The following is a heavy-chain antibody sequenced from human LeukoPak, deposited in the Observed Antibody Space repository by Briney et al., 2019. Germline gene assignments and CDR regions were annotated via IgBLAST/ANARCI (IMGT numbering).Heavy chain of an antibody. D-gene: IGHD2-2*01. CDR1: GFTFSSYW. Sequence: GGSLRLSCAASGFTFSSYWMSWVRQAPGKGLEWVANIKQDGSEKYYVDSVKGRFTISRDNAKNSLYLQMNSLRAEDTALYYCAKDTDIVVVPAAMGFDYWGQGTLVTVSS. CDR3: AKDTDIVVVPAAMGFDY. V-gene: IGHV3-7*03. CDR2: IKQDGSEK. J-gene: IGHJ4*02.